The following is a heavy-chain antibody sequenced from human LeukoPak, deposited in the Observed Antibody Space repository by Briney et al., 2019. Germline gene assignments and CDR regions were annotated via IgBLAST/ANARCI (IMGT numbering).Heavy chain of an antibody. CDR1: GYTFTSYY. J-gene: IGHJ6*02. CDR2: INPSGGST. D-gene: IGHD4-17*01. CDR3: ARVPPTTGYGMDV. V-gene: IGHV1-46*01. Sequence: GASVKVSCTASGYTFTSYYMHWVRQAPGQGLEWMGIINPSGGSTSYAQKFQGRVTMTRDTSTSTVYMELSSLRSEDTAVYYCARVPPTTGYGMDVWGQGTTVTVSS.